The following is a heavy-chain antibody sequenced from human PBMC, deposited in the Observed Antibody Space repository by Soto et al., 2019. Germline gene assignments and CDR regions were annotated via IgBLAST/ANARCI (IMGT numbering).Heavy chain of an antibody. J-gene: IGHJ1*01. CDR1: GGSVSSGSYY. V-gene: IGHV4-61*01. CDR2: IYYSGST. CDR3: ARAYCSGGSCKYFQH. D-gene: IGHD2-15*01. Sequence: LSLTCTVSGGSVSSGSYYWICIRQPPGKGLEWIGYIYYSGSTNYNPSLKSRVTISVDTSKNQFSLKLSSVTAADTAVYYCARAYCSGGSCKYFQHWGQGTLVTVSS.